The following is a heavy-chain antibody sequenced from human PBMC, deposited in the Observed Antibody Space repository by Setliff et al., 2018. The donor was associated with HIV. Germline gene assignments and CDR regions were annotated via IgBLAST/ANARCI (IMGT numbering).Heavy chain of an antibody. V-gene: IGHV4-59*12. CDR1: GAFISGYY. CDR3: ARDMTTVTYYYYYYYMDV. D-gene: IGHD4-17*01. J-gene: IGHJ6*03. CDR2: ISYTGST. Sequence: PSETLSLTCNVSGAFISGYYWSWIRQPPGKGLELIGYISYTGSTNYNPSLKSRVTISVDTSKNQFSLKLSSLTAADTAMYYCARDMTTVTYYYYYYYMDVWGKGTTVTVSS.